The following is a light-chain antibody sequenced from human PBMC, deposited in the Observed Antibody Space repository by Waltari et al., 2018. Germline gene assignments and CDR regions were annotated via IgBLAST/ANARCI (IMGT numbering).Light chain of an antibody. V-gene: IGLV2-23*02. CDR3: CSYAGPNLPVL. CDR1: SSDIGAYNF. Sequence: QPALSQPASVSGSPGQSITISCSGTSSDIGAYNFVPWYQQHPGKAPKIVIYEVTERPSGVSNCFSGSKSGNTASLTISGLQAEDEADYYCCSYAGPNLPVLFGGGTRLNVL. CDR2: EVT. J-gene: IGLJ2*01.